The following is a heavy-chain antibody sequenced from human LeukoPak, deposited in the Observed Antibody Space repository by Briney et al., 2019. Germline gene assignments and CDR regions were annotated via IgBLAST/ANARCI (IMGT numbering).Heavy chain of an antibody. J-gene: IGHJ6*02. D-gene: IGHD3-22*01. CDR2: IYAGGST. Sequence: GGSLRLSCAASGFTVSSNYMSWVRQAPGKGLEWVSLIYAGGSTYYADAVKGRFTISRHNSKNTLHLQMNSLRAEGTAVYYCAKDGYYYDSSGYYANLSGMDVWGQGTTVTVSS. CDR3: AKDGYYYDSSGYYANLSGMDV. CDR1: GFTVSSNY. V-gene: IGHV3-53*01.